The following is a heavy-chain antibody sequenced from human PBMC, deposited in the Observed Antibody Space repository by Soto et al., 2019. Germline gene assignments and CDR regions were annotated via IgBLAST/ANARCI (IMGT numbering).Heavy chain of an antibody. D-gene: IGHD5-18*01. J-gene: IGHJ4*02. CDR3: ASRGRGYSYGTAHY. CDR2: INHSGST. V-gene: IGHV4-34*01. Sequence: QVQLQQWGAGLLKPSETLSLTCAVYGGSFSGYYWSWIRQPPGKGLEWIGEINHSGSTNYNPSLKSRVTISVDTSKNQFSLKLSSVTAADTAVYYCASRGRGYSYGTAHYWGQGTLVTVSS. CDR1: GGSFSGYY.